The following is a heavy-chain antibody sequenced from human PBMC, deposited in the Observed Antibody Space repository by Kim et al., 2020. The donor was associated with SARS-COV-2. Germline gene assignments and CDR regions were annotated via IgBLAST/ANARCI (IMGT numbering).Heavy chain of an antibody. CDR3: ARDQGIAAAGRPKRRRGERVEYFQH. D-gene: IGHD6-13*01. Sequence: ASVKVSCKASGYTFTSYGISWVRQAPGQGLEWMGWISAYNGNTNYAQKLQGRVTMTTDTSTSTAYMELRSLRSDDTAVYYCARDQGIAAAGRPKRRRGERVEYFQHWGQGTLVTVSS. V-gene: IGHV1-18*01. CDR1: GYTFTSYG. J-gene: IGHJ1*01. CDR2: ISAYNGNT.